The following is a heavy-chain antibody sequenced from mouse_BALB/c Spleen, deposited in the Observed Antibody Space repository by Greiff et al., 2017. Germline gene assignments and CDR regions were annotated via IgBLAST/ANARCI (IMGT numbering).Heavy chain of an antibody. CDR2: IYPGGGYT. Sequence: QVQLQQSGAELVRPGTSVKISCKASGYTFTNYWLGWVKQRPGHGLEWIGDIYPGGGYTNYNEKFKGKATLTADTSSSTAYMQLSSLTSEDSAVYYCTREGSDYDYDEDYWGQGTTLTVAS. CDR1: GYTFTNYW. D-gene: IGHD2-4*01. V-gene: IGHV1-63*02. CDR3: TREGSDYDYDEDY. J-gene: IGHJ2*01.